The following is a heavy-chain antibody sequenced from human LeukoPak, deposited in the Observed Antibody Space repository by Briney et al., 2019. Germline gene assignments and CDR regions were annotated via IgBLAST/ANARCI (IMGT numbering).Heavy chain of an antibody. D-gene: IGHD5-18*01. J-gene: IGHJ5*02. Sequence: ASVKVSCKASGYTFTGYYMHWVRQAPGQGLEWMGWINPNSGGTNYAQKFQGRVTMTRDTSISTAYMELSGLRSDDTAVYYCAREDVDTAMVNWFDPWGQGTLVTVSS. V-gene: IGHV1-2*02. CDR3: AREDVDTAMVNWFDP. CDR1: GYTFTGYY. CDR2: INPNSGGT.